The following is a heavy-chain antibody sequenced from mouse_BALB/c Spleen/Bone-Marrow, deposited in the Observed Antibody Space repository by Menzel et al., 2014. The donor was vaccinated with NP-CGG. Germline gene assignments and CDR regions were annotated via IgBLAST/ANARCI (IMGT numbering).Heavy chain of an antibody. CDR2: INPYNDGT. CDR3: ARGGTSHFDY. J-gene: IGHJ2*01. Sequence: EVKLMESGPELVKPGASVKMSCKASGYTFTSYVMHWVKQKPGQGLEWIGYINPYNDGTKYNEKFNGKATLTSDKSSSTAYMELSSLTSEDSAVYYCARGGTSHFDYWGQGTTLTVSS. CDR1: GYTFTSYV. D-gene: IGHD3-3*01. V-gene: IGHV1-14*01.